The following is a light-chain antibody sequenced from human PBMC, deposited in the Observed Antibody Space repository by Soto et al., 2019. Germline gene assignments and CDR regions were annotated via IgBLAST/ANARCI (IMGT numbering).Light chain of an antibody. CDR3: QQYLTSPKT. V-gene: IGKV3-20*01. CDR2: GAS. J-gene: IGKJ1*01. CDR1: QSVSSSY. Sequence: EMVMTQSPATLSVSPGERATLSCRASQSVSSSYLAWYQQKPGQAPRLLIYGASSRATGIPARFSGSGSGTDFTLTISRLEPEDFAVYYCQQYLTSPKTFGQGTKVDIK.